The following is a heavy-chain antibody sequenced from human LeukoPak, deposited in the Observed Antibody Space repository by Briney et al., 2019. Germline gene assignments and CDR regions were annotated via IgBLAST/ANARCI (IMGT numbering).Heavy chain of an antibody. CDR2: INPNSGDT. CDR1: GYTFTGYY. V-gene: IGHV1-2*02. J-gene: IGHJ4*02. CDR3: ARGPNYYDISGFHYRD. Sequence: ASVKVSCKASGYTFTGYYLHWVRQAPGQGLEWMGWINPNSGDTRIAQKFQGRVTMTRDTSISTAYMELSSLRSDDTAVYYCARGPNYYDISGFHYRDWGQGTLVTVSS. D-gene: IGHD3-22*01.